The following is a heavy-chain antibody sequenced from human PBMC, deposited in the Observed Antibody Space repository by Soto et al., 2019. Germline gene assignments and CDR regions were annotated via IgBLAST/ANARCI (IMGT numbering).Heavy chain of an antibody. Sequence: QVQLVESGGGVVQPGRSLRLSCAASGFTFSSYAMHWVRQAPGKGLEWVAVISYDGSNKYYADSVKGRFTISRDNSKNTLYRQVNSLRAEDTGVDYCERASGMDVWGQGTTVTVSS. CDR3: ERASGMDV. J-gene: IGHJ6*02. V-gene: IGHV3-30-3*01. CDR1: GFTFSSYA. CDR2: ISYDGSNK.